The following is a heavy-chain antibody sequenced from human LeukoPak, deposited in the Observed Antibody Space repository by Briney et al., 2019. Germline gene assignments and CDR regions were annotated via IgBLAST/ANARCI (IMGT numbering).Heavy chain of an antibody. Sequence: PSETLSLTCAVSGDSVSGSGYSWSWLRQPPGQGLEWIGFFFHGGGTYYNPSLQSRVTISIDKSKNQVSLKLRSVTASDTAVYYCATGGWFPPSYFGKWGLGTLVIVSS. V-gene: IGHV4-30-2*01. CDR1: GDSVSGSGYS. J-gene: IGHJ4*02. CDR2: FFHGGGT. D-gene: IGHD2-15*01. CDR3: ATGGWFPPSYFGK.